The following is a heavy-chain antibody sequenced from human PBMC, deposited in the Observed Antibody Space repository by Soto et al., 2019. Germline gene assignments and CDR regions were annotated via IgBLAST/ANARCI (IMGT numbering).Heavy chain of an antibody. J-gene: IGHJ6*02. D-gene: IGHD2-21*02. Sequence: ASVKVSCKTSGYTFLDYGISWVRQAPGQGLEWMGWVSPYNGNTAYAHKVQGRVTMTTDTTTGTAYMELRSLSSVTAADTAVYYCARGAAYCGGDCQSVFVSYGMDVWGQGTTVTVSS. V-gene: IGHV1-18*04. CDR1: GYTFLDYG. CDR3: ARGAAYCGGDCQSVFVSYGMDV. CDR2: VSPYNGNT.